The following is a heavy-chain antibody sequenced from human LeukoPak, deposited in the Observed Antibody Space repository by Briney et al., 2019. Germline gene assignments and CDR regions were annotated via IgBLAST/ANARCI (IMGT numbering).Heavy chain of an antibody. CDR1: GDSFTGYS. V-gene: IGHV4-59*01. Sequence: PSETLSLTCSVSGDSFTGYSWSWIRQTPGKGLEWIGYIYYNGGTHYNPSLNSRLSMSVDTPNKQFSLNLRSVTAADTAVYYCVRGPYGASISNWFDPWGQGLLVTDSS. D-gene: IGHD4/OR15-4a*01. J-gene: IGHJ5*02. CDR2: IYYNGGT. CDR3: VRGPYGASISNWFDP.